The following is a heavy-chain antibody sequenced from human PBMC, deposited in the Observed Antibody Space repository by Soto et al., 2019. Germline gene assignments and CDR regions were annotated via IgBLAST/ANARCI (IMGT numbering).Heavy chain of an antibody. CDR3: ARVGDYSSSWDRPT. J-gene: IGHJ6*02. D-gene: IGHD6-13*01. V-gene: IGHV1-69*01. CDR1: GGTFSSYA. CDR2: IIPIFGTA. Sequence: QVQLVQSGAEVKKPGSSVKVSCKASGGTFSSYAISWVRQAPGQGLEWMGGIIPIFGTANYAQKFQGRVTITADESTSTAHMELSSLRSQDTAVYYCARVGDYSSSWDRPTWGQGTTVTVSS.